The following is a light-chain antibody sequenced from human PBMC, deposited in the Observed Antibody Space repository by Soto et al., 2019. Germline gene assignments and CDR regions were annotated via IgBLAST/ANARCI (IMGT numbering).Light chain of an antibody. CDR3: QQYSSYSSFT. CDR2: DAS. V-gene: IGKV1-5*01. CDR1: QSISSW. Sequence: DIQMTQSPSTLSASVGDRVTITCRASQSISSWLAWYQQKPGKAPKLLIYDASSLESGVPARFSGSGSGTEFSLTISSLQADDFATYYCQQYSSYSSFTFGQGTKLEIK. J-gene: IGKJ2*01.